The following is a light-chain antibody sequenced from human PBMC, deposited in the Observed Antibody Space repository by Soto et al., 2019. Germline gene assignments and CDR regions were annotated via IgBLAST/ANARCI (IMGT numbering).Light chain of an antibody. J-gene: IGKJ4*01. CDR2: XAS. CDR1: QTVNSY. CDR3: QQSFSPPPLT. V-gene: IGKV1-39*01. Sequence: DIEMTQSPSTLSGSVGDRVTITCRASQTVNSYLNXXQQKPGKAPILLISXASSLQSGVPSRFNGSRSGTEFTLTISSLQPEDFGTYYCQQSFSPPPLTFGGGTKVDIK.